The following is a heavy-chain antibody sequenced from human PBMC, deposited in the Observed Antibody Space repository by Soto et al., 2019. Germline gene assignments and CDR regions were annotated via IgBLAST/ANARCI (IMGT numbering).Heavy chain of an antibody. CDR1: GFTFSSYD. V-gene: IGHV3-13*01. J-gene: IGHJ3*02. D-gene: IGHD6-19*01. CDR3: ASLAVAGTDNAFDI. Sequence: GGSLRLSCAASGFTFSSYDMHWVRQATGKGLEWVSAIGTAGDTYYPGSVKGRFTISRENAKNSLYLQMNSLRAEDTAVYYCASLAVAGTDNAFDIWGQGTMVTVSS. CDR2: IGTAGDT.